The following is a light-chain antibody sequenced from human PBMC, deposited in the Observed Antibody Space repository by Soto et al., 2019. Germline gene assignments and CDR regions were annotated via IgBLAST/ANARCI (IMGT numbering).Light chain of an antibody. CDR2: DAA. Sequence: DIQMTQSPSSLSASVGDRVTITCQASQDISNYLNWYQQKPGKAPKLLIYDAANLETGVPSRFSGSGSETDFAFTISSLQPEDIATYYCQQYENLPLTFGGGTKVDI. CDR3: QQYENLPLT. CDR1: QDISNY. V-gene: IGKV1-33*01. J-gene: IGKJ4*01.